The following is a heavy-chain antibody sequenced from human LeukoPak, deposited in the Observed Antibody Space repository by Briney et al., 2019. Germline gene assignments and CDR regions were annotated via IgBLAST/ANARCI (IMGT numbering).Heavy chain of an antibody. V-gene: IGHV3-21*01. CDR1: GFTFSRDS. J-gene: IGHJ4*02. Sequence: GGSLRLSCAASGFTFSRDSMNWVRQAPGKGLEWVSSISSAGSYIYYADSVKGRFTISGDSATNSLYLQMNSLSAEDTAVYYCARGSPSITIFGVVIYFDSWGQGTLVTVSS. CDR3: ARGSPSITIFGVVIYFDS. D-gene: IGHD3-3*01. CDR2: ISSAGSYI.